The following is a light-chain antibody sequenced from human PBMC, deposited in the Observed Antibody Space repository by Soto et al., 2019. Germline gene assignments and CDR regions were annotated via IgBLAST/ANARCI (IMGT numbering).Light chain of an antibody. Sequence: QSALTQPASVSGSPGQSITISCTGTSSDVGGYKYVSWYQQHPGKAPKLMIYEVSNRPSGVANRCSGSKSGNTASLTISGLQAEDEADYYCNSYTDTNNLVFGGGTKVTVL. CDR3: NSYTDTNNLV. J-gene: IGLJ2*01. CDR2: EVS. CDR1: SSDVGGYKY. V-gene: IGLV2-14*01.